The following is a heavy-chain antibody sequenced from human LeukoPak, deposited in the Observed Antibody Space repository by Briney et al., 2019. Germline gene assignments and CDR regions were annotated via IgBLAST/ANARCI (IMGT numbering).Heavy chain of an antibody. CDR1: GGSISSDDYY. CDR3: ARVVVAARAIDF. D-gene: IGHD2-15*01. Sequence: SQTLSLTCTVSGGSISSDDYYWSWIRQPAGKGLEWIGRVYTSGSTNYNPSLRSRVTISVDTSKNQFSLRLTSATAADTAVYYCARVVVAARAIDFWGQGTLVTVSS. CDR2: VYTSGST. V-gene: IGHV4-61*02. J-gene: IGHJ4*02.